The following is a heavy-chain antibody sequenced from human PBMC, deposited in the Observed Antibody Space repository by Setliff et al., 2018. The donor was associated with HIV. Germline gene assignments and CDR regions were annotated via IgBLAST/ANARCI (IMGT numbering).Heavy chain of an antibody. V-gene: IGHV4-38-2*01. CDR3: ASEAWTSYRSSSGYYYYYMDV. CDR1: GYSISSGYY. J-gene: IGHJ6*03. D-gene: IGHD6-6*01. Sequence: SETLSLTCGVSGYSISSGYYWGWIRQPPGKGLEWIGSIYHNGITYYNPSLKSRVTMSVDTSKNQLSLKLRSVTAADTAVYYCASEAWTSYRSSSGYYYYYMDVWGKGTTVTVSS. CDR2: IYHNGIT.